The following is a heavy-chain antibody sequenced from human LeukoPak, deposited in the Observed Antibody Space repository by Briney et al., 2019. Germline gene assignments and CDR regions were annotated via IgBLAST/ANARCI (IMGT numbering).Heavy chain of an antibody. D-gene: IGHD6-19*01. CDR1: GGTFSSYA. J-gene: IGHJ4*02. CDR3: ASTPSSGWWPRFDY. CDR2: IIPILGIA. V-gene: IGHV1-69*04. Sequence: SVKVSCKASGGTFSSYAIGWVRQAPGQGLEWMGRIIPILGIANYAQKFQGRVTITADKSTSTAYMELSSLRSEDTAVYYCASTPSSGWWPRFDYWGQGTLVTVSS.